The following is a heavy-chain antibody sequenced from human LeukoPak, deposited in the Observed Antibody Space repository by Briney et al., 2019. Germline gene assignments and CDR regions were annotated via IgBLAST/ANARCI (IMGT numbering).Heavy chain of an antibody. V-gene: IGHV3-21*01. CDR2: ISSSSNYI. CDR1: GFTFNTYS. J-gene: IGHJ4*02. Sequence: GGSLRLSCAASGFTFNTYSMNWARQAPGKGLEWVSSISSSSNYIYYADSVKGRFTISRDNAKNSLYLQMNSLRAEDTAVYYCARVGVRGSSPVGYFDYWGQGALVTVSS. D-gene: IGHD3-10*01. CDR3: ARVGVRGSSPVGYFDY.